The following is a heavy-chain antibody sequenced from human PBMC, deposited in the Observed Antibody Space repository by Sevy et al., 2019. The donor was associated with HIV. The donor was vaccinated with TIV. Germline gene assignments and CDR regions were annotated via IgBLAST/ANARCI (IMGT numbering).Heavy chain of an antibody. Sequence: SETLSLTCIVSGGSISNYYWTWIRQPPGKGLEWIGYIYYSGSTNYNPSLKSRVTISVDTSKNQFSLKLSSVTAADTAMYYCARGGKAVIYFDYWGQGTLVTVSS. D-gene: IGHD6-13*01. J-gene: IGHJ4*02. CDR1: GGSISNYY. CDR2: IYYSGST. V-gene: IGHV4-59*01. CDR3: ARGGKAVIYFDY.